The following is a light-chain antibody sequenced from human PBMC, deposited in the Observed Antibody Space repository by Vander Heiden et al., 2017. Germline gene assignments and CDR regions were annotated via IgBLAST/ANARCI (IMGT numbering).Light chain of an antibody. J-gene: IGKJ4*01. Sequence: AIRMTQSPFSLSASVGDRVTITCWASQGISSYLAWDQQKPAKAPKIVIKYASRLQSGVPTRFGGSGTGTDYTLTISSLQPEDFATYYSQQYWLGGGTKVEIK. CDR1: QGISSY. CDR2: YAS. CDR3: QQYW. V-gene: IGKV1D-43*01.